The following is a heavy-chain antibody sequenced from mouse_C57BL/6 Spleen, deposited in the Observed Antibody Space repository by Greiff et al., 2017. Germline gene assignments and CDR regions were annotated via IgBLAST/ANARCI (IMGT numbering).Heavy chain of an antibody. CDR1: GSTFTSYW. V-gene: IGHV1-61*01. J-gene: IGHJ4*01. D-gene: IGHD1-1*01. CDR2: IYPSDSVP. Sequence: QAQPQHPGAELLRPGSSVKLSCKAFGSTFTSYWLDGVKQRRGQGLEWIGNIYPSDSVPHYKQKFKDKATLTVDKSSSTAYMQLSSLTSEDSAVYYCRSWYYGSSFYAMDYWGQGTSVTVSS. CDR3: RSWYYGSSFYAMDY.